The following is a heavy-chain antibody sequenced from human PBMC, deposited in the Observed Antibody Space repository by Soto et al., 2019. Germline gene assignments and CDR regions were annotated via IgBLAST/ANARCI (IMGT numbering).Heavy chain of an antibody. CDR2: IYYSGST. V-gene: IGHV4-30-4*01. CDR1: GGSISSGDYY. CDR3: ARDRRLNYYGSGSSDYYYGMDV. J-gene: IGHJ6*02. D-gene: IGHD3-10*01. Sequence: TLSLTCTVSGGSISSGDYYWSWIRQPPGKGLEWIGYIYYSGSTYYNPSLKSRVTISVDTSKNQFSLKLSSVTAADTAVYYCARDRRLNYYGSGSSDYYYGMDVWGQGTTVTVSS.